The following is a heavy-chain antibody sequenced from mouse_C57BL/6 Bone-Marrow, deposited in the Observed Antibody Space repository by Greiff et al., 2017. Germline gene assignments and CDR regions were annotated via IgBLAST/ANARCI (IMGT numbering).Heavy chain of an antibody. V-gene: IGHV1-55*01. D-gene: IGHD1-1*01. CDR3: AREEITTVVAPFDY. J-gene: IGHJ2*01. CDR2: IYPGSGST. Sequence: QVQLQQPGAELVKPGASVKMSCKASGYTFTSYWITWVKQRPGQGLEWIGDIYPGSGSTNYNEKFKSKATLTVDTSSSTAYMQLSSLTSEDSAVYYCAREEITTVVAPFDYWGQGTTLTVSS. CDR1: GYTFTSYW.